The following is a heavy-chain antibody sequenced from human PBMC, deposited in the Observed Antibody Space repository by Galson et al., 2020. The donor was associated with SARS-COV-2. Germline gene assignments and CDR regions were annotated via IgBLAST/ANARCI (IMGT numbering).Heavy chain of an antibody. J-gene: IGHJ4*02. Sequence: GESLKISCAASGFTFSTYAMHWVRQAPGKGLEWVAVIWSDGNNKYYLDSVKGRFTISRDNSKNTVNLQMNGLRAEDTAVYYCTTSIIVPGTLDYWGQGTLVSVSS. CDR2: IWSDGNNK. V-gene: IGHV3-33*01. CDR1: GFTFSTYA. D-gene: IGHD3-22*01. CDR3: TTSIIVPGTLDY.